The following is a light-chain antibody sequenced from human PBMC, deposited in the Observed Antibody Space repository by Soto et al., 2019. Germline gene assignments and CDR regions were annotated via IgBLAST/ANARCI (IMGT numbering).Light chain of an antibody. J-gene: IGLJ3*02. CDR2: EVS. CDR3: TSYTSSNTLDWV. V-gene: IGLV2-14*01. Sequence: HSVLTQPASVSGSPGQSITISCTGTSSDVGGYNYVSWYQQHPGKAPKLMIYEVSNRPSGVSNRFSGSKSGNTASLTISGLQAEDEADYYCTSYTSSNTLDWVFGGGTQLTVL. CDR1: SSDVGGYNY.